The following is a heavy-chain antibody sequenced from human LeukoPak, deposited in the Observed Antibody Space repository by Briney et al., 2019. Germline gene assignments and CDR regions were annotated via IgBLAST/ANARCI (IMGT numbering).Heavy chain of an antibody. V-gene: IGHV3-21*01. J-gene: IGHJ4*02. CDR2: ISSSSSYI. CDR1: GFTFDDYA. D-gene: IGHD3-22*01. CDR3: ARVPYYDSSGYFGY. Sequence: GGSLRLSCAASGFTFDDYAMHWVRQAPGKGLEWVSSISSSSSYIYYADSVKGRFTISRVNAKNSLYLQMNSLRAEDTAVYYCARVPYYDSSGYFGYWGQGTLVTVSS.